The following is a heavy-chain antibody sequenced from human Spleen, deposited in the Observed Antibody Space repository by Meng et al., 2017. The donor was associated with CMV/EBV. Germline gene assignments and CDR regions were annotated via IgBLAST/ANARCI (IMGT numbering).Heavy chain of an antibody. CDR3: ARDSCSTTNCPAAFLGDY. D-gene: IGHD2-2*01. CDR2: ISSRGTTI. Sequence: GESLKISCAASGFTFSDYYMSWIRQAPGKGLEWISYISSRGTTIYYADSVEGRFTISRDNAKNSLYLQLNSLGAEDTAVYYCARDSCSTTNCPAAFLGDYWGQGTLVTVSS. J-gene: IGHJ4*02. CDR1: GFTFSDYY. V-gene: IGHV3-11*01.